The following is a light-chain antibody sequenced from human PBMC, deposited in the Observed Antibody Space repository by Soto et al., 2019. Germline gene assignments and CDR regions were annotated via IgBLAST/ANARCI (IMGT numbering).Light chain of an antibody. CDR2: DIS. CDR3: QQRSDWPLT. CDR1: QSLGYY. Sequence: EIVLTQSPATLSLSPGERATLSCRASQSLGYYLAWFQQKHGQPPRLLIYDISNRASGIPDRFSGSGPGTDFTLTISSLDPEDCAFSYCQQRSDWPLTFGGGTKVEIK. J-gene: IGKJ4*01. V-gene: IGKV3D-11*02.